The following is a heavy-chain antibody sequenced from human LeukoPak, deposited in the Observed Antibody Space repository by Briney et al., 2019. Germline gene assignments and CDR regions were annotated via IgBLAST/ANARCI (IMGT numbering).Heavy chain of an antibody. CDR3: AIGLYGGPFDY. Sequence: GGSLRLSCAASGFTFSNYAMTWVRQAPGKGLEWVSDISGSGTNTYYADSVKGRFTISRDNSKNTLYLQMNSLRAEDTAVYYCAIGLYGGPFDYWGQGTLVTVSS. J-gene: IGHJ4*02. CDR1: GFTFSNYA. V-gene: IGHV3-23*01. D-gene: IGHD4-17*01. CDR2: ISGSGTNT.